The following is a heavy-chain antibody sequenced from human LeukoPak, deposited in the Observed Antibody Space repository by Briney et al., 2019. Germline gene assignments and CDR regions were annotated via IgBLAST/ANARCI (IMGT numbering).Heavy chain of an antibody. V-gene: IGHV1-46*01. CDR1: GYTFTSYY. Sequence: ASVKVSCKASGYTFTSYYMHWVRQAPGQGLEWMGTINPSGGSTSYAQKFQGRVTMTRDMSTSTDYMELSSLRSEDTAVHYCARDNSVEDTAWWFDPWGQGTLVTVSS. D-gene: IGHD4-23*01. CDR2: INPSGGST. J-gene: IGHJ5*02. CDR3: ARDNSVEDTAWWFDP.